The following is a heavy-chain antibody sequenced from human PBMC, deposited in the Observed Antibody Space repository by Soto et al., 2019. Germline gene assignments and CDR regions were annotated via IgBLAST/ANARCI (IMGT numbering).Heavy chain of an antibody. CDR3: ARDEVIVVVPAANIHYYYYGMDV. D-gene: IGHD2-2*01. J-gene: IGHJ6*02. CDR2: ISSSSSYI. CDR1: GFTFSSYS. Sequence: GGSLRLSCAASGFTFSSYSMNWVRQAPGKGLEWVSSISSSSSYIYYADSVKGRFTISRDNAKNSLYLQMNSLRAEDTAVYYCARDEVIVVVPAANIHYYYYGMDVWGQGTTVTVSS. V-gene: IGHV3-21*01.